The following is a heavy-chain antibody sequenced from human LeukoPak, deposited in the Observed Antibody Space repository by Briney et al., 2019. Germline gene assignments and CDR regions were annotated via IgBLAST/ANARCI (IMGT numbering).Heavy chain of an antibody. CDR1: GGTFSSYA. D-gene: IGHD2-2*01. CDR3: ARGYCSSTSCYLPEYFQH. V-gene: IGHV1-69*05. CDR2: IIPIFGTV. Sequence: SVKVSCKASGGTFSSYAISWVRQAPGQGLEWMGRIIPIFGTVNYAQKFQGRVTITTDESTSTAYMELSSLRSEDTAVYYCARGYCSSTSCYLPEYFQHWGQGTLVTVSS. J-gene: IGHJ1*01.